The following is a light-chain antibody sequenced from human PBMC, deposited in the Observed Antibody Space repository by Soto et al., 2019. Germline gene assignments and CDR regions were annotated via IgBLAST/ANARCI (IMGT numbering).Light chain of an antibody. CDR2: MAS. CDR3: QQYNSYPIT. CDR1: QSISSW. V-gene: IGKV1-5*03. Sequence: DIQMTQSPSTLSASVGDRVTITCRASQSISSWLAWYQQKPGKAPKVLIYMASTLESGVPSRFSGSGSGTEFTLTISSLQPDDFATYYCQQYNSYPITFGQGTRLEIK. J-gene: IGKJ5*01.